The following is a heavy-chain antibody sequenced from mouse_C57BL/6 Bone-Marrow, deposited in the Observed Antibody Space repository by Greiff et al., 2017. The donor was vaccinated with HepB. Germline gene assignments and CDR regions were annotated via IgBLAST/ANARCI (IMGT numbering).Heavy chain of an antibody. Sequence: QVQLKESGAELVRPGTSVKVSCKASGYAFTNYLIEWVKQRPGQGLEWIGVINPGSGGTNYNEKFKGKATLTADKSSSTAYMQLSSLTSEDSAVYFCARGGAQATAWFAYWGQGTLVTVSA. CDR1: GYAFTNYL. CDR2: INPGSGGT. CDR3: ARGGAQATAWFAY. V-gene: IGHV1-54*01. D-gene: IGHD3-2*02. J-gene: IGHJ3*01.